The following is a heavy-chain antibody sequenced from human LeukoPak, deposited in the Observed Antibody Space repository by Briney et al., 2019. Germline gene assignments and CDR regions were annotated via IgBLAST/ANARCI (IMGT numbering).Heavy chain of an antibody. CDR2: INHSGST. J-gene: IGHJ5*02. D-gene: IGHD3-3*01. CDR1: GGSFSGYY. V-gene: IGHV4-34*01. CDR3: ARVGRITIFGVVKPNWFDP. Sequence: SQTLSLTCAVYGGSFSGYYWSWIRQPPGKGLEWIGEINHSGSTNYNPSLKSRVTISVDTSKNQFSLKLSSVTAADTAVYYCARVGRITIFGVVKPNWFDPWGQGTLVTVSS.